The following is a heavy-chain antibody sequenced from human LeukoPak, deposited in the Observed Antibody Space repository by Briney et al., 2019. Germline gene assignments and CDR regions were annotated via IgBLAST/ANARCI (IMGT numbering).Heavy chain of an antibody. J-gene: IGHJ4*02. V-gene: IGHV3-74*01. CDR1: GFTFSSYS. CDR2: INSDGINT. CDR3: ARTGLTYLTTVTTWFDY. Sequence: GGSLRLSCAASGFTFSSYSMNWVRQAPGKGLVWVSRINSDGINTSYADSVKGRFTISRDNSKNTLYLQMNSLRAEDTAVYYCARTGLTYLTTVTTWFDYWGQGTLVTVSS. D-gene: IGHD4-17*01.